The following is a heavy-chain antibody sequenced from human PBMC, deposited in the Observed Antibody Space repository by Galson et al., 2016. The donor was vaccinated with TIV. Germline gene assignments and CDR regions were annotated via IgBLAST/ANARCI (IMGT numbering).Heavy chain of an antibody. CDR3: ARNLGGFGEFLKWFDP. D-gene: IGHD3-10*01. Sequence: SVKVSCKASGYTFKSYGMGWVRQAPGQGLEWMGWISTYNGDTNYAQKFQGRVTMTTDTSTSTAYMELRSLRSDDTAVYYCARNLGGFGEFLKWFDPWGQGTLVTVSS. CDR2: ISTYNGDT. J-gene: IGHJ5*02. V-gene: IGHV1-18*04. CDR1: GYTFKSYG.